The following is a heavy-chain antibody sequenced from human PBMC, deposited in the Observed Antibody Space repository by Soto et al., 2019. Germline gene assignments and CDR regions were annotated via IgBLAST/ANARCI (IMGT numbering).Heavy chain of an antibody. Sequence: SETLSLTGPVSSYSISGLYWTWIRQPAGKGLEWTGRIYSSGETNYNPSLTGRVIMSLDTSKNQFSLNLTSVTAADTAVYYCARASQCKSYFDCFAWLDYWGQGTLVTVSS. CDR3: ARASQCKSYFDCFAWLDY. V-gene: IGHV4-4*07. CDR2: IYSSGET. J-gene: IGHJ4*02. CDR1: SYSISGLY. D-gene: IGHD3-9*01.